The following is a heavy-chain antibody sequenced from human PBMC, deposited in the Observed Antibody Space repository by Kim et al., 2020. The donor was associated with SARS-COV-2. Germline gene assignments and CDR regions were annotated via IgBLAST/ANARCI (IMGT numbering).Heavy chain of an antibody. CDR1: GFTFSDYY. Sequence: GGSLRLSCAASGFTFSDYYMSWIRQAPGKGLEWVSYISSSGSTIYYADSVKGRFTISRDNAKNSLYLQMNSLRAEDTAVYYCARAPGRITIFGVVSYGMDVWGQGTTVTVSS. D-gene: IGHD3-3*01. J-gene: IGHJ6*02. CDR2: ISSSGSTI. CDR3: ARAPGRITIFGVVSYGMDV. V-gene: IGHV3-11*01.